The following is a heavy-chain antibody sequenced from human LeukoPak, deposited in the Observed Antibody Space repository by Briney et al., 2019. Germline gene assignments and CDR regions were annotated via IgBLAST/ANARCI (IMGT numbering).Heavy chain of an antibody. Sequence: PGGSLRLSCAASGFTFSNYVMHWVRQAPGKGLEWVAVIWYDGSNIYYAESVKGRFTISRDNSENTLYLQMNSLRVEDTAVYYCARAVGAAAGYFDYWGQGTLVTVSS. CDR2: IWYDGSNI. CDR1: GFTFSNYV. CDR3: ARAVGAAAGYFDY. V-gene: IGHV3-33*08. D-gene: IGHD6-13*01. J-gene: IGHJ4*02.